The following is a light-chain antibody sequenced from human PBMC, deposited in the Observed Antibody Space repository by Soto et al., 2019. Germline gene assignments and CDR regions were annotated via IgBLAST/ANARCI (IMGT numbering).Light chain of an antibody. Sequence: DIQMTQSPCTRPASVGHRVNITCRASQTISSWLAWYQQKPGKAPKLLIYKASTLKSGVPSRFSGSGSGTEFTLTISSLQPDDFATDYCQHYNSYSEAFGQGTKVDIK. CDR2: KAS. J-gene: IGKJ1*01. CDR1: QTISSW. V-gene: IGKV1-5*03. CDR3: QHYNSYSEA.